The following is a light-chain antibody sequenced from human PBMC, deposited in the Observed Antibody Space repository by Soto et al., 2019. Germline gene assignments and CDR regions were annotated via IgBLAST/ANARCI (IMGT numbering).Light chain of an antibody. J-gene: IGLJ3*02. CDR2: ENN. Sequence: QSVLTQPPSVSAAPGQRVTISCSGSSSNIGNNYVSWFQHLPGTAPKLLIYENNKRPSGIPDRFSGSKSGTSATLGITGLQTGDEADYYCGTWDSSVIAWVFGGGTKLTVL. CDR1: SSNIGNNY. V-gene: IGLV1-51*02. CDR3: GTWDSSVIAWV.